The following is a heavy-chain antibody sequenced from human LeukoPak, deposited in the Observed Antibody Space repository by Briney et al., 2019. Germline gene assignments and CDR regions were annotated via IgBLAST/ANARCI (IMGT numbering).Heavy chain of an antibody. D-gene: IGHD3-22*01. CDR1: GYTFTGYY. V-gene: IGHV1-2*06. J-gene: IGHJ3*02. CDR2: INPNSGGT. CDR3: ASGMIVGHDAFDI. Sequence: ASVKVSRRASGYTFTGYYMHWVRQAPGQGLEWMGRINPNSGGTNYAQKFQGRVTMTRDTSISTAYMELSRLRSDDTAVYYCASGMIVGHDAFDIWGQGTMVTVSS.